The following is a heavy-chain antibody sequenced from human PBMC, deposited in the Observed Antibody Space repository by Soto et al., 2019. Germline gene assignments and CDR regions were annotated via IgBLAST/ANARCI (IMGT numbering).Heavy chain of an antibody. D-gene: IGHD4-17*01. CDR1: GFSLSTSGVG. Sequence: QITLKESGPTLVKPTQTLTPTCTFSGFSLSTSGVGVGWIRHPPGKALEWLALIYSDDDKRYSTSLKSRLTXXXXXXXXXXXXXXXXXXXXXXXXXXXXXXXXGLYFDSWGQGTLVTVSS. CDR3: XXXXXGLYFDS. CDR2: IYSDDDK. J-gene: IGHJ4*02. V-gene: IGHV2-5*02.